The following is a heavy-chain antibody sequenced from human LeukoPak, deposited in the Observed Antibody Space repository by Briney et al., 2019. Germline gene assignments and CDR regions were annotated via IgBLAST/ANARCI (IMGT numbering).Heavy chain of an antibody. J-gene: IGHJ4*02. Sequence: PGGSLRLSCAASGFVFSTYGMHWVRQAPGKGLEWVAIIWYDGSNKYYADSVKGRFTISRDNSKNTLYLQMNSLRAEDTAVYYCARDMRNDYFDYWGQGTLVTVSS. CDR1: GFVFSTYG. CDR2: IWYDGSNK. D-gene: IGHD3-16*01. V-gene: IGHV3-33*01. CDR3: ARDMRNDYFDY.